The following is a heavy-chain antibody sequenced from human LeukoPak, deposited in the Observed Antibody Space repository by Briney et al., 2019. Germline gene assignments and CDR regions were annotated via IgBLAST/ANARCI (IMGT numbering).Heavy chain of an antibody. J-gene: IGHJ4*02. D-gene: IGHD2-15*01. CDR2: IIPIFGTA. CDR3: ASLGYCSGGSCYF. V-gene: IGHV1-69*05. CDR1: GGTFSSYA. Sequence: ASVKVSWKASGGTFSSYAISWVRQAPGQVLEWMGGIIPIFGTANYAQKFQGRVTITTDESTSTAYMELSSLRSEDTAVYYCASLGYCSGGSCYFWGQGTLVNVSS.